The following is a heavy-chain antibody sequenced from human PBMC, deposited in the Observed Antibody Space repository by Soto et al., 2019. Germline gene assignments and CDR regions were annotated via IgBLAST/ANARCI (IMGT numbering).Heavy chain of an antibody. J-gene: IGHJ6*02. CDR1: GFTFSLYA. D-gene: IGHD2-15*01. CDR3: AKSVGGTYYYYAMDV. V-gene: IGHV3-23*01. Sequence: EVQLLESGGGLVQPGGSLRLSCAASGFTFSLYAMTWVRQAPGKGLEWVSVISGSGVNTYYADSVKGRFTVSRDNSKNTLSLQMSSLGVEDTAVYYCAKSVGGTYYYYAMDVWGRGTTVTVSS. CDR2: ISGSGVNT.